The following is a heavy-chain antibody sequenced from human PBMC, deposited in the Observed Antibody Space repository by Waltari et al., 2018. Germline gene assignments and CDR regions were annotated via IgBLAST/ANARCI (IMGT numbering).Heavy chain of an antibody. CDR3: ARDGRVGAPGGCEFDI. V-gene: IGHV1-18*01. CDR1: DDTFRYFA. J-gene: IGHJ3*02. D-gene: IGHD1-26*01. Sequence: QVQLVQTGTEVKKPGASVKVSCKVSDDTFRYFAFNWVRQAPGQGLEWMGWISGYDGHTKYAQKFQDRVTLTTDTSTRTTYMEVKSLRPDDTAVYYCARDGRVGAPGGCEFDIWGQGTTVIVSS. CDR2: ISGYDGHT.